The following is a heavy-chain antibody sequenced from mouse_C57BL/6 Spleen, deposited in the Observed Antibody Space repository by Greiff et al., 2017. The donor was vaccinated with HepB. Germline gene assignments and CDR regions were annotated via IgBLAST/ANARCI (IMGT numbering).Heavy chain of an antibody. D-gene: IGHD2-10*02. CDR1: GYTFTSYW. V-gene: IGHV1-69*01. Sequence: VQLQQPGAELVMPGASVKLSCKASGYTFTSYWMHWVKQRPGQGLEWIGEIDPSDSYTNYNQKFKGKSTLTVDKSSSTAYMQLSSLTSEDSAVYYCARRGYGNYADYWGQGTTLTVSS. J-gene: IGHJ2*01. CDR3: ARRGYGNYADY. CDR2: IDPSDSYT.